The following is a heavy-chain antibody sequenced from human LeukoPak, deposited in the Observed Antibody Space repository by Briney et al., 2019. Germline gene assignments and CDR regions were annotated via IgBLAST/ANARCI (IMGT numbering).Heavy chain of an antibody. Sequence: PGGSLRLSCAASGFTFSSYAMSWVRQAPGKGLEWVSAISGSGGSTYYADSVKGRFTISRDNSKNTLYLQMNSLRAEDTAVYYCAKDLAAGHSTAAEYFQHWGQGTLVTVSS. CDR3: AKDLAAGHSTAAEYFQH. CDR1: GFTFSSYA. CDR2: ISGSGGST. J-gene: IGHJ1*01. D-gene: IGHD6-13*01. V-gene: IGHV3-23*01.